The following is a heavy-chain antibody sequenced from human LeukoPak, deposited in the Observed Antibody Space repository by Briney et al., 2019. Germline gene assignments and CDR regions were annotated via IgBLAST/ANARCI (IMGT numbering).Heavy chain of an antibody. CDR2: IYPGDSDT. D-gene: IGHD3-10*01. Sequence: GESLKISCKGSGYSFTSYWIGWVRQMPGKGLEWMGIIYPGDSDTRYSPSFQGQVTISADKSISTAYLQWSSLKASDTAMYYCARRKDYYGSGSYAFDYRGQGTLVTVSS. CDR1: GYSFTSYW. J-gene: IGHJ4*02. V-gene: IGHV5-51*01. CDR3: ARRKDYYGSGSYAFDY.